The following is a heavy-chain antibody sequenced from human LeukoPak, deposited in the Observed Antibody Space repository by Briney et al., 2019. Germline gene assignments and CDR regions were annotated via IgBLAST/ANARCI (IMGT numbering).Heavy chain of an antibody. Sequence: SETLTLTCTVSGGSISGYYWSWIRQPPGKGLEWIGYIYDSGSTNYNPSPKSRVTISVDTSKNQFSLKLSSVTAADTAVYYCARENTGYYYYGMDVWGQGTTVTVSS. V-gene: IGHV4-59*01. CDR3: ARENTGYYYYGMDV. D-gene: IGHD1-14*01. J-gene: IGHJ6*02. CDR2: IYDSGST. CDR1: GGSISGYY.